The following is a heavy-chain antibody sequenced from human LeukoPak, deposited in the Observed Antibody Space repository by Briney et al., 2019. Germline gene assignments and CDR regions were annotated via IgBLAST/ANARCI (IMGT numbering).Heavy chain of an antibody. Sequence: PGGSLRLSCAVSGFTFSSYGMHWVRQAPGKGLEWVAVISYDGSNKYYADSVKGRFTISRDNSKNTLYLQMNSLRAEDTAVYYCAKLYGPYYYGMDVWGQGTTVTVSS. J-gene: IGHJ6*02. CDR1: GFTFSSYG. D-gene: IGHD3-16*01. CDR3: AKLYGPYYYGMDV. V-gene: IGHV3-30*18. CDR2: ISYDGSNK.